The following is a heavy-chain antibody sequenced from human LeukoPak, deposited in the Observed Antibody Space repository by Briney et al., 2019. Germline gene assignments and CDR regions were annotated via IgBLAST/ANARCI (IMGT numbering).Heavy chain of an antibody. J-gene: IGHJ4*02. Sequence: TGGSLRLSCAASGFTFSSYTMNWVRQAPGKGLEWVSVIFSGGSTYYADSVKGRFTISRDTSKNTLYLQMNSLRAEDTAVYYCARASLVAAFDYWGQGTLVTVSS. D-gene: IGHD1-26*01. CDR1: GFTFSSYT. CDR2: IFSGGST. CDR3: ARASLVAAFDY. V-gene: IGHV3-53*01.